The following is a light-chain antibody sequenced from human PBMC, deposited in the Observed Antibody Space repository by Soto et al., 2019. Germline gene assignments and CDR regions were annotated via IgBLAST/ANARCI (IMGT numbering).Light chain of an antibody. CDR1: QSVFYTSNSKNY. CDR2: WAS. J-gene: IGKJ3*01. Sequence: DIVLTQSPESLPVSLGERATINCKSSQSVFYTSNSKNYLAWYQHKPGQPPKLVISWASTRESGVPDRFSGGGSGADFTLTIDSLQAEDVAVYYCQQYFSTPFTFGPGTKVGIK. V-gene: IGKV4-1*01. CDR3: QQYFSTPFT.